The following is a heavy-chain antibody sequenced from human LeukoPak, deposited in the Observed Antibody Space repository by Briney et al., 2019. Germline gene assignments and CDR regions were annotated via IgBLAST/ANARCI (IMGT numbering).Heavy chain of an antibody. CDR2: ISGSGGST. CDR3: AKGRIMITFGGPDY. J-gene: IGHJ4*02. D-gene: IGHD3-16*01. Sequence: GGSLRLSCAASGFTFSSYAMSWVRQAPGKGLEWVSAISGSGGSTYYADSVKGRFTISRDNSKNTLYLQMNSLRAEGTAVYYCAKGRIMITFGGPDYWGQGTLVTVSS. CDR1: GFTFSSYA. V-gene: IGHV3-23*01.